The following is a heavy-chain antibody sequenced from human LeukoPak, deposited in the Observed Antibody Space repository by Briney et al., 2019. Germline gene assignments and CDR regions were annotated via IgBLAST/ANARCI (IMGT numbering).Heavy chain of an antibody. Sequence: PSETLSLTCAVYGGSFSGYYWSWIRQPPGKGLEWIGENNHSGSTNYNPSLKSRVTISVDTSKNQFSLKLTSVTAADTAVYYCARVKRRMGSSSGDYSDYWGQGALVTVSS. J-gene: IGHJ4*02. CDR2: NNHSGST. CDR1: GGSFSGYY. CDR3: ARVKRRMGSSSGDYSDY. V-gene: IGHV4-34*01. D-gene: IGHD6-6*01.